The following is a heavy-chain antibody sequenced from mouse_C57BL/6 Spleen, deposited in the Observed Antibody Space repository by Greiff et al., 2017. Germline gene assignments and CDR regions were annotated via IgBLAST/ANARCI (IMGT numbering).Heavy chain of an antibody. CDR1: GYAFSSSW. CDR2: IYPGDGDT. J-gene: IGHJ3*01. D-gene: IGHD1-1*01. Sequence: QVQLQQSGPELVKPGASVKISCKASGYAFSSSWMNWVKPRPGTGLEWIGRIYPGDGDTNYNGKFKGKATLTADKSSSTAYMQLSSLTSEDSAVYFRAGYGSSYGFAYWGQGTLVTVSA. CDR3: AGYGSSYGFAY. V-gene: IGHV1-82*01.